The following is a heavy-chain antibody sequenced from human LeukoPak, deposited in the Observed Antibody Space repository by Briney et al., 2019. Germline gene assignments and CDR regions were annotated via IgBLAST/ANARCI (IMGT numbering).Heavy chain of an antibody. CDR3: AKDIRQQWLANYFDY. J-gene: IGHJ4*02. CDR2: IWYEGNNK. D-gene: IGHD6-19*01. Sequence: GTSLRLSCAASGFTFSSYGMHWVRQAPGKGLEWVALIWYEGNNKKYADSVKGRITISRDNSKNTLYLEMNSLRADDTAVYYCAKDIRQQWLANYFDYWGQGTLVTVSS. CDR1: GFTFSSYG. V-gene: IGHV3-33*06.